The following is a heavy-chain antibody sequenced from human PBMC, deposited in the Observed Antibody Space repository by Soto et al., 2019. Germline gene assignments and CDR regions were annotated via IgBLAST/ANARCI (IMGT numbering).Heavy chain of an antibody. D-gene: IGHD6-19*01. Sequence: GGSLRLSCAASGFTFSSYAMHWVRQAPGKGLEWVAVISYDGSNKYYADSVKGRFTISRDNSKNTLYLQMNSLRAEDTAVYYCARDTVKQWLVRYYYYYGMDVWGQGTTVTVSS. V-gene: IGHV3-30-3*01. J-gene: IGHJ6*02. CDR3: ARDTVKQWLVRYYYYYGMDV. CDR1: GFTFSSYA. CDR2: ISYDGSNK.